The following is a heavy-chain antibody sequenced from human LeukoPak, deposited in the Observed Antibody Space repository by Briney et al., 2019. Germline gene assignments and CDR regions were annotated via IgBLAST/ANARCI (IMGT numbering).Heavy chain of an antibody. D-gene: IGHD4-17*01. J-gene: IGHJ2*01. CDR1: GYSISSGYY. V-gene: IGHV4-38-2*01. CDR2: IYHSGST. Sequence: SETLSLTCAVSGYSISSGYYWGWIRQPPGKGLEWIGSIYHSGSTYYNPSLKSRVTISVDTSKNQFSLKLSSVTAADTAVYYCARLAGRQLYGWYFDLWGRGTLVTVSS. CDR3: ARLAGRQLYGWYFDL.